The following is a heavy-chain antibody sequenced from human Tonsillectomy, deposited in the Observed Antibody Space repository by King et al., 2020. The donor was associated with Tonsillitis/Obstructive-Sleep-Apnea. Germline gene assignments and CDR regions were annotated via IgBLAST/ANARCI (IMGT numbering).Heavy chain of an antibody. Sequence: ITLKESGPTLVKPTQTLTLTCTFSGFSLRTSGVGVGWIRQPPGKALEWLALIYWDDYKRYSPSLKSRLTITKDTSKNQVVLIMTTMDPVDTATYYCAHAPSXXGSGTFDXGXQGTLVXVSS. CDR1: GFSLRTSGVG. V-gene: IGHV2-5*02. J-gene: IGHJ4*02. CDR3: AHAPSXXGSGTFDX. CDR2: IYWDDYK. D-gene: IGHD3-10*01.